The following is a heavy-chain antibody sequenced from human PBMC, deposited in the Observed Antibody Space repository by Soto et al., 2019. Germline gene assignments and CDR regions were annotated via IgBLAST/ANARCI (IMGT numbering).Heavy chain of an antibody. CDR3: ASLGGTPYYHPNSRYDY. J-gene: IGHJ4*02. CDR2: IYPGDSDT. V-gene: IGHV5-51*01. D-gene: IGHD3-22*01. Sequence: PGESLKISCKASGYSFTNYWIGWVRQMPGKGLEWMGIIYPGDSDTRYSPSFQGQVTISADKSITTAYLQWSSLKASDTAIHYCASLGGTPYYHPNSRYDYWGQGTLVTVSS. CDR1: GYSFTNYW.